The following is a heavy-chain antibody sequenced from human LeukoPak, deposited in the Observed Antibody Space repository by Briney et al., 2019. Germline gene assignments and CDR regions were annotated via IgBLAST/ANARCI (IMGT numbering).Heavy chain of an antibody. V-gene: IGHV3-33*01. CDR2: IWYDGSNK. CDR1: GFPFSSYG. Sequence: PGGSLRLSCAASGFPFSSYGMHWVRQAPGKGLEWVAVIWYDGSNKYYAESVKGRFTISRDNSKNTLYLQMNSLRAEDTAVYYCARVRYSSSLDYWGQGTLVTVSS. D-gene: IGHD6-6*01. J-gene: IGHJ4*02. CDR3: ARVRYSSSLDY.